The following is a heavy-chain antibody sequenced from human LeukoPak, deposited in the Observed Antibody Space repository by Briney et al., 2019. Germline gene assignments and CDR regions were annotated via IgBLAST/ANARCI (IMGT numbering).Heavy chain of an antibody. CDR3: TGETYYFGH. CDR1: GFPFSTFW. CDR2: INQDGSEK. J-gene: IGHJ4*02. V-gene: IGHV3-7*04. Sequence: GGSLRLSCAVSGFPFSTFWMSWVRQAPGKGLEWVANINQDGSEKYYVDSVGGRFAISRDNAKNSLYLQMNSLRPEDTAMYYCTGETYYFGHWGQGALVTVSS.